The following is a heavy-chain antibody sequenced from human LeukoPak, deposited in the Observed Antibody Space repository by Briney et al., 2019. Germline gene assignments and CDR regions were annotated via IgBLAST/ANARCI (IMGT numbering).Heavy chain of an antibody. CDR2: ISYDGSNK. J-gene: IGHJ4*02. CDR3: AKDGSTVVNAFDY. CDR1: GFTFSSYG. V-gene: IGHV3-30*18. D-gene: IGHD4-23*01. Sequence: GRSLRLSCAASGFTFSSYGMHWVRQAPGKGLEWVAVISYDGSNKYYADSVKGQFTISRDNSKNTLYLQMNSLRAEDTAVYYCAKDGSTVVNAFDYWGQGTLVTVSS.